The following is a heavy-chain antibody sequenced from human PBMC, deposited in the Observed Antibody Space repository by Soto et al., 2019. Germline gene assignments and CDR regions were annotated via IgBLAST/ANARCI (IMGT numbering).Heavy chain of an antibody. CDR2: ISSSSSYI. J-gene: IGHJ6*02. CDR1: GFTFSSYS. CDR3: ARVGCSGGSCYSDYYYYYGMDV. Sequence: PGGSLRLSCAASGFTFSSYSMNWVRQAPGKGLEWVSSISSSSSYIYYADSVKGRFTISRDNAKNSLYLQMNSLRAEDTAVYYCARVGCSGGSCYSDYYYYYGMDVWGQGTTVTVSS. D-gene: IGHD2-15*01. V-gene: IGHV3-21*01.